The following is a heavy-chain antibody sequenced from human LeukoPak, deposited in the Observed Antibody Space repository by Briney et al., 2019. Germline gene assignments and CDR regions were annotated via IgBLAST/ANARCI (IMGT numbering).Heavy chain of an antibody. D-gene: IGHD3-22*01. J-gene: IGHJ5*02. CDR3: ARALTPFYDSSGYYGNWFDP. CDR2: INPNSGGT. CDR1: GYAFTGYY. V-gene: IGHV1-2*02. Sequence: GASVKVSCETSGYAFTGYYIHWVRQAPGQGLEWMGWINPNSGGTKYAQKLQGRVTMTTDTSTSTAYMELRSLRSDDTAVYYCARALTPFYDSSGYYGNWFDPWGQGTLVTVSS.